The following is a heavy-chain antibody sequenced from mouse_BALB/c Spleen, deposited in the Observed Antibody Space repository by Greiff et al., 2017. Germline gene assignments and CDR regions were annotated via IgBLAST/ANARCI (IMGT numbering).Heavy chain of an antibody. CDR3: ARASYDYDEDWYFDV. J-gene: IGHJ1*01. V-gene: IGHV7-3*02. Sequence: EVMLVESGGGLVQPGGSLRLSCATSGFTFTDYYMSWVRQPPGKALEWLGFIRNKANGYTTEYSASVKGRFTISRDNSQSILYLQMNTLRAEDSATYYCARASYDYDEDWYFDVWGAGTTVTVSS. CDR1: GFTFTDYY. D-gene: IGHD2-4*01. CDR2: IRNKANGYTT.